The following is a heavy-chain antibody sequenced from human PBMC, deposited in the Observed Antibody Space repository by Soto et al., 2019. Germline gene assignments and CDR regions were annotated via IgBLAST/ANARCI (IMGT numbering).Heavy chain of an antibody. CDR1: GGTFSSYT. CDR2: IIPILGIA. Sequence: QVQLVQSGAEVKKPGSSVKVSCKASGGTFSSYTISWVRQAPGQGLEWMGRIIPILGIANYAQKFQGRVTITADKSTSTAYMELSSLRSGDTAVYYCARDRGGDYVWWFDPWGQGTLVTVSS. CDR3: ARDRGGDYVWWFDP. V-gene: IGHV1-69*08. D-gene: IGHD4-17*01. J-gene: IGHJ5*02.